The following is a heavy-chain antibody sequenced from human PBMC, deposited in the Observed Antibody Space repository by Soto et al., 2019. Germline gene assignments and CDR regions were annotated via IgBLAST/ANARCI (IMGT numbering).Heavy chain of an antibody. CDR2: ISYDGSSK. J-gene: IGHJ4*02. CDR3: ARGHYFGDF. V-gene: IGHV3-30-3*01. Sequence: QVQLVESGGGVVQPGRSLRLSCAASGFTFSSYDMHWVRQAPGKGLEWVALISYDGSSKYYADSLKGRFTISRDNSRNTLYLQMNSQRAEDTAVYYCARGHYFGDFWGQVTRPTVSS. CDR1: GFTFSSYD. D-gene: IGHD3-9*01.